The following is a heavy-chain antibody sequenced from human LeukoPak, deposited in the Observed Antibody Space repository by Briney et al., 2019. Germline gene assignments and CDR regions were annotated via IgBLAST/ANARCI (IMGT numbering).Heavy chain of an antibody. Sequence: HSGGSLRLSCAASGFTFSSYAMSWVRQAPGKGLEWVSAISGSGGSTYYADSVKGRFTISRDNSKNTLYLQMNSLRAEDTAVYYCATDIVVVVAATLPGGGHKGYWGQGTLVTVSS. J-gene: IGHJ4*02. CDR1: GFTFSSYA. CDR2: ISGSGGST. D-gene: IGHD2-15*01. V-gene: IGHV3-23*01. CDR3: ATDIVVVVAATLPGGGHKGY.